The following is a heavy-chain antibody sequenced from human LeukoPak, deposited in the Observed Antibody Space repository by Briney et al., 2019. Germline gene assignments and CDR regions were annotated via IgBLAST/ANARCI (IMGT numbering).Heavy chain of an antibody. V-gene: IGHV3-23*01. D-gene: IGHD3-22*01. CDR2: ISGSGGST. CDR3: AKVVITSFPYYFDY. Sequence: PGGSLRLSCAASAFTFSSYAMSWLRQAQGKGLEWVSAISGSGGSTYYEDSVKGRFTISRDNSKNTLYLQMNSLRAEDTAVYYCAKVVITSFPYYFDYWGQGTLVTVSS. CDR1: AFTFSSYA. J-gene: IGHJ4*02.